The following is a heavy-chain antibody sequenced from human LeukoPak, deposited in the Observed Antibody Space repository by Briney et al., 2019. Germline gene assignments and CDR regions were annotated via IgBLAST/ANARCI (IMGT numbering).Heavy chain of an antibody. V-gene: IGHV3-30*18. CDR2: IAYEGSMK. J-gene: IGHJ5*01. Sequence: GRSLRLSCTDSEFTFSRNAMHWVRQSLGPGLKWVAAIAYEGSMKDYADSVKCRFTISRDNAKNSIYLQMNSLISQDTALQYCTKGHFGSGAYTDSWGQGPLVIVSS. CDR3: TKGHFGSGAYTDS. CDR1: EFTFSRNA. D-gene: IGHD3-10*01.